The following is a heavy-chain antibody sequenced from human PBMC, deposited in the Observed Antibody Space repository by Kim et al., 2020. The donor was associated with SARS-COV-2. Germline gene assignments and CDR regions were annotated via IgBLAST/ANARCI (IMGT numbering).Heavy chain of an antibody. CDR3: ARNYGYGSGSFYSY. V-gene: IGHV4-4*09. Sequence: YNPSLKSRVAISVDTSKNQFSLKLGSVPAADTAVYYCARNYGYGSGSFYSYWGQGILVTVSS. J-gene: IGHJ4*02. D-gene: IGHD3-10*01.